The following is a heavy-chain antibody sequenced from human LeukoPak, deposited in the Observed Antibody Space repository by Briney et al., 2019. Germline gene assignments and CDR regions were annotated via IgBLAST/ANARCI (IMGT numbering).Heavy chain of an antibody. CDR2: INPNSGGT. V-gene: IGHV1-2*02. J-gene: IGHJ5*02. CDR3: ARDAPYGSGSYHYEYNWFDP. Sequence: GASVKVSCKASGYTFTGYYMHWVRQAPGQGLEWMGWINPNSGGTNYAQKFQGRVTMTRDTSISTACMELSRLRSDDTAVYYCARDAPYGSGSYHYEYNWFDPWGQGTLVTVSS. CDR1: GYTFTGYY. D-gene: IGHD3-10*01.